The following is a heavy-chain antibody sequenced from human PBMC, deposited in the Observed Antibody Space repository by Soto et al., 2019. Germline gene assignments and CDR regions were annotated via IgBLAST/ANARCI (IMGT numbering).Heavy chain of an antibody. Sequence: QVQLVESGGGVVQPGRSLRLSCAASGFTFSSYGMHWVRQAPGKGLEWVAVISYDGSNKYYADSVKGRFTISRDNSKNTLYLQMNSLRAEDTAVYYCASPPAGTRNFDYWGQGTLVTVSS. CDR3: ASPPAGTRNFDY. D-gene: IGHD1-7*01. CDR2: ISYDGSNK. V-gene: IGHV3-30*03. J-gene: IGHJ4*02. CDR1: GFTFSSYG.